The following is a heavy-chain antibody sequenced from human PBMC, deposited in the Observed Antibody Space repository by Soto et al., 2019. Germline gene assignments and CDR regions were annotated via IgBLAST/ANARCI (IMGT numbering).Heavy chain of an antibody. V-gene: IGHV4-61*08. CDR2: SYSSGGT. Sequence: SGTLSLTCTVSGAALSSGGYIYTWVPQPQGQGLEWLGYSYSSGGTAYNPSLMSRITTSLDKYKSQISLTMVSVTAADTAVYYCTREQSDENYFDPWGRGPL. CDR3: TREQSDENYFDP. D-gene: IGHD1-7*01. CDR1: GAALSSGGYI. J-gene: IGHJ5*02.